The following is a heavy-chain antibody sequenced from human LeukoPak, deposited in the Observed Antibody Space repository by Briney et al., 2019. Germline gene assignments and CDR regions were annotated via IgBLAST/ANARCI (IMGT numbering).Heavy chain of an antibody. D-gene: IGHD3-10*01. V-gene: IGHV4-38-2*02. Sequence: SETLSLTCTVSGYSISSGYYWGWIRQPPGKGLEWIGSIYHSGSTYYNPSLKSRVTISVDTSKNQFSLKLSSVTAADTAVYYCARARKQYYGSGSYPHFDYWGQGTLVTVSS. CDR2: IYHSGST. CDR3: ARARKQYYGSGSYPHFDY. CDR1: GYSISSGYY. J-gene: IGHJ4*02.